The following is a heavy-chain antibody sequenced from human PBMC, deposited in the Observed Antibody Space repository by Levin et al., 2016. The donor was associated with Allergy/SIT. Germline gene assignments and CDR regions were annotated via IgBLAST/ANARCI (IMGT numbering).Heavy chain of an antibody. J-gene: IGHJ4*02. V-gene: IGHV4-39*01. CDR2: IYYSGRT. D-gene: IGHD5-12*01. Sequence: WIRQPPGKGLEWIGSIYYSGRTFYNPSLKSRVTISVDTSKNQFSLKLNSVTAADTAVYYCARRDIVATIDYWGQGTLVTVSS. CDR3: ARRDIVATIDY.